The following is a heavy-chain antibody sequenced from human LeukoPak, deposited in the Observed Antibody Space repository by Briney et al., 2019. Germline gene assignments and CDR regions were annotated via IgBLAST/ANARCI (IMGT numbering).Heavy chain of an antibody. CDR3: AREGEDYDILTGLPAFFFDY. CDR1: GGSVSSYY. V-gene: IGHV4-4*07. J-gene: IGHJ4*02. Sequence: SETLSLTCTVSGGSVSSYYWSWIRQPAGKGLEWIGRIYTSGSTNYNPSLKSRVTMSVDTSKNQFSLKLSSVTAADTAVYYCAREGEDYDILTGLPAFFFDYWGQGTLVTVSS. D-gene: IGHD3-9*01. CDR2: IYTSGST.